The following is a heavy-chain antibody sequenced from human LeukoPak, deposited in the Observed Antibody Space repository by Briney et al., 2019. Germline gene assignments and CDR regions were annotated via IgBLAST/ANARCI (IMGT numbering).Heavy chain of an antibody. CDR1: GGSFSGYY. D-gene: IGHD3-10*01. V-gene: IGHV4-59*01. CDR3: SRADYYGSGSYSPNFDY. CDR2: IYYSGST. Sequence: PSETLSLTCAVYGGSFSGYYWSWIRQPPGKGLEWIGYIYYSGSTNYNPSLKSRVTISVDMSKNQFSLKLTSVTAADTAVYYCSRADYYGSGSYSPNFDYWGQGTLVTVSS. J-gene: IGHJ4*02.